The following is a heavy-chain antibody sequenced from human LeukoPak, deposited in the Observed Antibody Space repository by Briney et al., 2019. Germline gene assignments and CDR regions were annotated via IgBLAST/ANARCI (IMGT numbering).Heavy chain of an antibody. V-gene: IGHV4-34*01. CDR2: INHSGST. J-gene: IGHJ4*02. CDR1: GGSFSGYY. D-gene: IGHD3-10*01. CDR3: ARGRGQYYYGSGRSLDY. Sequence: SETLSLTCAVYGGSFSGYYWSWIRQPPGKGLEWIGEINHSGSTNYNPSLKSRVTISVDTSKNQFSLKLSSVTAADTAVYYCARGRGQYYYGSGRSLDYWGQGTLVTVSS.